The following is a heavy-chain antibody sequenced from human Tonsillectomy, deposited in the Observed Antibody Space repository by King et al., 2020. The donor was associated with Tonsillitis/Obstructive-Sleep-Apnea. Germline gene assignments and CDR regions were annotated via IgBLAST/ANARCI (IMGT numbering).Heavy chain of an antibody. CDR1: GGSISSYY. CDR3: ARELELSADY. J-gene: IGHJ4*02. CDR2: IYYSGST. Sequence: VQLQESGPGLVKPSETLSLTCTVSGGSISSYYWSWLRQPPGKGLEWIGYIYYSGSTNYNPSLKSRVTISVDTSKNQFSLKLRSVTAADTAVYYCARELELSADYWGQGTLVTVSS. D-gene: IGHD1-26*01. V-gene: IGHV4-59*01.